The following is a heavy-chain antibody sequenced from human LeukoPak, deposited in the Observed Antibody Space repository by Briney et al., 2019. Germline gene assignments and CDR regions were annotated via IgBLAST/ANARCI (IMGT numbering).Heavy chain of an antibody. CDR2: IGTEDDT. J-gene: IGHJ2*01. D-gene: IGHD2-8*02. CDR1: GFTLRNYD. CDR3: ARGRFVLVPSLERWYFDL. Sequence: GESLRLSCTASGFTLRNYDMHWVRQTKEKGLEWVSGIGTEDDTFYPDSVKGRFTISRENAKNSFYLQMNSLRAGDTAVYYCARGRFVLVPSLERWYFDLWGRGTLVTVSS. V-gene: IGHV3-13*01.